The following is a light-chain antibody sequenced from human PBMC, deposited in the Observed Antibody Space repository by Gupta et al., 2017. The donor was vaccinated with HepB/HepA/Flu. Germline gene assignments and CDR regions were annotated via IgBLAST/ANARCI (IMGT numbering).Light chain of an antibody. J-gene: IGLJ1*01. CDR3: CSYAGSSTV. Sequence: QSALTQPASVSGSPGQSLTISCTGTSSDVGSYNLVSWYQQHPGKAPKLMIYEDSKRPSGVSNRFSGSKSGNTASLTISGLQAEDEADYYCCSYAGSSTVFGTGTKVTVL. CDR1: SSDVGSYNL. V-gene: IGLV2-23*02. CDR2: EDS.